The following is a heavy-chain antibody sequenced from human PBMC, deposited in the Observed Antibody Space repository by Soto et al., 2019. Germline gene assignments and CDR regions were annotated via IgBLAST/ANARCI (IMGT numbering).Heavy chain of an antibody. CDR3: AHSTYYYDSSGPLDY. CDR2: IYWNDDK. CDR1: GFSLSTSGVG. J-gene: IGHJ4*02. Sequence: SGPTLVNPTQTLTLTCTFSGFSLSTSGVGVGWIRQPPGKALKWLALIYWNDDKRYSPSLKSRLTITKDTSKNQVVLTMTNMDPVDTATYYCAHSTYYYDSSGPLDYWGQGTLVTVSS. D-gene: IGHD3-22*01. V-gene: IGHV2-5*01.